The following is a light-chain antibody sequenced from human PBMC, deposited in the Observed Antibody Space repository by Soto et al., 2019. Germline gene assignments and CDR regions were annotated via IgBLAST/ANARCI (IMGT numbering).Light chain of an antibody. J-gene: IGKJ1*01. CDR2: AAS. V-gene: IGKV1-39*01. CDR1: QSISSY. CDR3: QQSYSSKWT. Sequence: DLQMTQSPSSLSASVGDRVTITCRASQSISSYLNWYQQKPGKAPNLLIYAASSLQSGVPSRFSGSGSGTDFTLTTSSLQPEDFATYYCQQSYSSKWTVGQGTK.